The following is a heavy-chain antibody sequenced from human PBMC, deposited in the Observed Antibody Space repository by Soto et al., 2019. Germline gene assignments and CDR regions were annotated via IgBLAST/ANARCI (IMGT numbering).Heavy chain of an antibody. Sequence: GGSLRLSCAASGFTFSSYAMSWVRQAPGKGLEWVSAISGSGGSTYYADSVKGRFTISRDNSKNTLYLQMNSLRAEDTAVYYCAKDFSVQQHLVRGFDYWGQGTLVTVSS. J-gene: IGHJ4*02. CDR1: GFTFSSYA. D-gene: IGHD6-13*01. CDR2: ISGSGGST. CDR3: AKDFSVQQHLVRGFDY. V-gene: IGHV3-23*01.